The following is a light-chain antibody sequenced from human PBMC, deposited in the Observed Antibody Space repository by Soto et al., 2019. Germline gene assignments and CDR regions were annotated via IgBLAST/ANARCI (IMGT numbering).Light chain of an antibody. J-gene: IGLJ2*01. CDR1: SSNIGANSD. CDR3: QSHDTKLDSVV. CDR2: GNT. Sequence: QSVLTQPTSVSGVPGQTVTISCTGSSSNIGANSDVNWYQQLPGTAPKVLIYGNTNRPSGVPDRFSASKSGTSASLAITGLQAEDEADYYCQSHDTKLDSVVFGGGTKLTVL. V-gene: IGLV1-40*01.